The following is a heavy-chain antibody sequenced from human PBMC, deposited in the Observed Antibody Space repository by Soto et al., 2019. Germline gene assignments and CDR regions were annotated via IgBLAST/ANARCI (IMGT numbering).Heavy chain of an antibody. Sequence: PSETLSLTCTVSGGSISSSSYYWGWIRQPPGKGLEWIGSIYYSGSTYYNPSLKSRVTISVDTSKNQFSLKLSSVTAADTAVYYCARLEDRLELQNNWFDPWGQGTLVTVSS. CDR1: GGSISSSSYY. D-gene: IGHD1-7*01. CDR3: ARLEDRLELQNNWFDP. V-gene: IGHV4-39*01. CDR2: IYYSGST. J-gene: IGHJ5*02.